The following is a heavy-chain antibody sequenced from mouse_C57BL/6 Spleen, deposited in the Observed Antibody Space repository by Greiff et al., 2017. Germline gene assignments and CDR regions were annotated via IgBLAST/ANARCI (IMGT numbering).Heavy chain of an antibody. CDR1: GFNIKNTY. J-gene: IGHJ3*01. V-gene: IGHV14-3*01. D-gene: IGHD2-1*01. Sequence: EVQLQQSVAELVRPGASVKLSCTASGFNIKNTYMHWVKQRPEQGLEWIGRIDPANGNTKYAPKFQGKATITADTSSNTAYLQLSSLTSEDTAIYYCAGIYYGNYEGFAYWGQGTLVTVSA. CDR3: AGIYYGNYEGFAY. CDR2: IDPANGNT.